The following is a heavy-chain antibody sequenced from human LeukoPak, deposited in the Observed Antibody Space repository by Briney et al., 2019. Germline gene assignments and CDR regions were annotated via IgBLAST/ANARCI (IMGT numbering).Heavy chain of an antibody. J-gene: IGHJ4*02. D-gene: IGHD5-18*01. CDR2: IKQDGSEK. CDR3: ARDTVDTRFNFDY. CDR1: GFTFSSYW. Sequence: GGSLRLSCAASGFTFSSYWMSWVRQAPGKGLEWVANIKQDGSEKYYVDSVKGRFTISRDNAKNSLYLQMNSLRAEDTAVYYCARDTVDTRFNFDYWGQGTLVTVSS. V-gene: IGHV3-7*01.